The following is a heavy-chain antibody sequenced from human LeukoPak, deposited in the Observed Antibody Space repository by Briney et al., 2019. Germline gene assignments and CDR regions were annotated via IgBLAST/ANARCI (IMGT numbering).Heavy chain of an antibody. J-gene: IGHJ4*02. D-gene: IGHD6-13*01. Sequence: SVKVSCKASGGTFSSYAISWVRQAPGQGLEWMGGIIPIFGTANYAQMFQGRVTITADESTTTAYMELSSLRSDDTAVYYCAREAAAGTKFCYDYWGQGTLVTVSS. CDR1: GGTFSSYA. V-gene: IGHV1-69*13. CDR2: IIPIFGTA. CDR3: AREAAAGTKFCYDY.